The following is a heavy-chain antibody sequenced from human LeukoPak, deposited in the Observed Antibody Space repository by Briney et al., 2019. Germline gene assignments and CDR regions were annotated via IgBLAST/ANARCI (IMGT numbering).Heavy chain of an antibody. J-gene: IGHJ4*02. CDR1: GFTFSSYW. CDR2: IKQDGSEK. V-gene: IGHV3-7*03. D-gene: IGHD2-21*02. Sequence: GGSLRLSCAASGFTFSSYWMSWVRQAPGKGLEWVANIKQDGSEKYYVDSVKGRFTISRDNSKNTLYLQMNSLRAEDTAVYYCAKDACGGDCYLQYFDYWGQGTLVTVSS. CDR3: AKDACGGDCYLQYFDY.